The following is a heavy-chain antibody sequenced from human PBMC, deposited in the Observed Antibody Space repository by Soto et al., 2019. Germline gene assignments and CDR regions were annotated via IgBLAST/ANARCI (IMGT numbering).Heavy chain of an antibody. CDR2: IYYSGST. Sequence: LSLTCTVSGGSISPYYWAWIRQPPGKGLEWVGYIYYSGSTSYNPSLKSRVTLSLETSKSQFSLRLSSVTASDTAVYYCARLGEYYQSLDPSGQGTLVTVSS. J-gene: IGHJ5*02. V-gene: IGHV4-59*08. D-gene: IGHD2-2*01. CDR1: GGSISPYY. CDR3: ARLGEYYQSLDP.